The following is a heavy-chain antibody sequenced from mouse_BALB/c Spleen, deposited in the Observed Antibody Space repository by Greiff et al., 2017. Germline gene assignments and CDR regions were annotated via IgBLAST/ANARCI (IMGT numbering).Heavy chain of an antibody. D-gene: IGHD2-1*01. V-gene: IGHV5-12-1*01. J-gene: IGHJ4*01. Sequence: EVQVVESGGGLVKPGGSLKLSCAASGFAFSSYDMSWVRQTPEKRLEWVAYISSGGGSTYYPDTVKGRFTISRDNAKNTLYLQMSSLKSEDTAMYYCARYGNYGYYYAMDYWGQGTSVTVSS. CDR2: ISSGGGST. CDR1: GFAFSSYD. CDR3: ARYGNYGYYYAMDY.